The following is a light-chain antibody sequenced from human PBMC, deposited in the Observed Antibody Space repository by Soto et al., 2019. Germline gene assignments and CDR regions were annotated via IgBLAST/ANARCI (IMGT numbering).Light chain of an antibody. CDR2: GNN. V-gene: IGLV1-40*01. CDR1: SSNIGAGYD. J-gene: IGLJ2*01. Sequence: QSVLTQPPSESGAPGQRVTISCTGSSSNIGAGYDVHWYQQLPGTAPKLLIYGNNNRPSGVPDRFSGSKSGTSASLAITGLQADDEADYYCQSYDSSLRGSVFGGGTKLTVL. CDR3: QSYDSSLRGSV.